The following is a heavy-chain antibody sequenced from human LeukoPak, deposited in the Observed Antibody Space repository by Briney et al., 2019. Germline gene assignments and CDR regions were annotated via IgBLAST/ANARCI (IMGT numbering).Heavy chain of an antibody. D-gene: IGHD1-26*01. V-gene: IGHV3-30*02. CDR3: AKPSGSGVDY. J-gene: IGHJ4*02. CDR2: IRSDGYHT. CDR1: GFIFDTYD. Sequence: GGSLRLSCGASGFIFDTYDMHWVRQAPGKGLEWVAFIRSDGYHTYYADSVKGRFTITRDNSKNTLYLQMNSLRLEDMAVYYCAKPSGSGVDYWGRGTRVAVSS.